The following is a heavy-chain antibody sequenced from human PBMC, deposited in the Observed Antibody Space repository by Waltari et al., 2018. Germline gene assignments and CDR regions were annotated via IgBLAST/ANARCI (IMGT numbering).Heavy chain of an antibody. V-gene: IGHV1-69-2*01. CDR2: VDPEDGET. CDR1: GYTFTDYY. J-gene: IGHJ4*02. D-gene: IGHD3-10*01. CDR3: ARDGLGFGELLWHFDY. Sequence: EVQLVQSGAEVKKPGATVKISCKVSGYTFTDYYMHWVQQAPGKGLEWMGLVDPEDGETIYAEKFQGRVTITTDESTSTAYMELSSLRSEDTAVYYCARDGLGFGELLWHFDYWGQGTLVTVSS.